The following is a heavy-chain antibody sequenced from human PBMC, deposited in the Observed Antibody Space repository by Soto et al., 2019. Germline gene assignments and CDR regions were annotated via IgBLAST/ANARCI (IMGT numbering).Heavy chain of an antibody. CDR1: SSSISSSNW. Sequence: QVQLQESGPGLVNPSDTLSLTCAVSSSSISSSNWWGWIRQPPGKGLEWIGYIYYSGSTSYNPSLKSRVTMSVDTSKNQFSLKLSSVTAVDTAVYYCARGPRRNYPADYWGQGTLVTVSS. V-gene: IGHV4-28*03. J-gene: IGHJ4*02. D-gene: IGHD3-16*02. CDR3: ARGPRRNYPADY. CDR2: IYYSGST.